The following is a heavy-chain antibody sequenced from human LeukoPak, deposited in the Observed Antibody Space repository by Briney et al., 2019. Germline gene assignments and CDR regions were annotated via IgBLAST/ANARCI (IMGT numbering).Heavy chain of an antibody. V-gene: IGHV3-21*01. CDR1: GFTFSSYS. CDR3: ARDRGYNWNYGSFDP. D-gene: IGHD1-7*01. CDR2: ISSSSSYI. J-gene: IGHJ5*02. Sequence: GGSLRLSCAASGFTFSSYSMNWVRQAPGKGLGWVSSISSSSSYIYYADSVKGRFTISRDNAKNSLYLQMNSLRAEDTAVYYCARDRGYNWNYGSFDPWGQGTLVTVSS.